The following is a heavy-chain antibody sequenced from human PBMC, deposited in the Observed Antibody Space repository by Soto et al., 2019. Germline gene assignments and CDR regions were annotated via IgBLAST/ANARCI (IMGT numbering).Heavy chain of an antibody. CDR3: ARRGAVVIGATHSPYEGLDI. Sequence: EVQLVQSGAEVRRPGESLKISCQASGYPFSTYWIGWVRQVPGKGLEWLGIIYPDDSDTRYSPSFQGQVTMSVDKSITTDYLQWSSLGVSDTALYYYARRGAVVIGATHSPYEGLDIGGQGALVTVSS. CDR2: IYPDDSDT. CDR1: GYPFSTYW. D-gene: IGHD2-21*01. J-gene: IGHJ3*02. V-gene: IGHV5-51*03.